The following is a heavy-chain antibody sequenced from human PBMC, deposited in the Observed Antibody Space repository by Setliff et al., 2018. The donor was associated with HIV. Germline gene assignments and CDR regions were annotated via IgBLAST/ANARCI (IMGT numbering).Heavy chain of an antibody. CDR2: ISDSGDAT. J-gene: IGHJ4*02. CDR3: VRDSSLSY. Sequence: GGSLRLSCAASGFTFSNYAMTWVRQAPGKGLECVSGISDSGDATSYVDSVKGRFTISRDNAKNTLYLQMNSLRAEDTAVYYCVRDSSLSYWGQGTLVTVSS. D-gene: IGHD2-2*01. CDR1: GFTFSNYA. V-gene: IGHV3-23*01.